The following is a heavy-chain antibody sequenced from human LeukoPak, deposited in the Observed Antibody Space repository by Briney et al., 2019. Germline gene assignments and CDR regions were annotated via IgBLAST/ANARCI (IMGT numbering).Heavy chain of an antibody. CDR1: GFTFSSYS. J-gene: IGHJ3*02. V-gene: IGHV3-21*01. D-gene: IGHD3-22*01. CDR3: ARVGDSSGYPHDAFDI. CDR2: ISSSSSYI. Sequence: GGSLRLSCAASGFTFSSYSMNWVRQAPGKGLEWVSFISSSSSYIYYADSVKGRFTISRDNAKNSLYLQMNSLRAEDTAVYYCARVGDSSGYPHDAFDIWGQGTMVTVSS.